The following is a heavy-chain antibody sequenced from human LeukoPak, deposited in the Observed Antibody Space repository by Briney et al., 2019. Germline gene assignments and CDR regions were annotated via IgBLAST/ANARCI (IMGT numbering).Heavy chain of an antibody. CDR1: GGSISSGSYY. CDR2: IYTSGST. CDR3: ARKGIVVVPAANRWPDY. D-gene: IGHD2-2*01. J-gene: IGHJ4*02. Sequence: SETLSLTCTVSGGSISSGSYYWSWIRQPAGKGLEWVGRIYTSGSTDYNPALRSRVTISVDTSKNQFSLKLSSVTAADTAVYYCARKGIVVVPAANRWPDYWGRGTLVTVSS. V-gene: IGHV4-61*02.